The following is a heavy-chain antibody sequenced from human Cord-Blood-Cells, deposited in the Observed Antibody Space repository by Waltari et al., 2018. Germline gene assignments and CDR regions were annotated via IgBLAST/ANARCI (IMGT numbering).Heavy chain of an antibody. CDR1: GLTFSNAW. D-gene: IGHD6-13*01. Sequence: EVQLVESGGGLVKPGGPFRLPCAASGLTFSNAWWGWVRQAPGKGLDGVGRIKSKTDGGTTDYAAPVKGRFTISRDDSKNTLYLQMNSLKTEDTAVYYCTTESAGAGLFDYWGQGTLVTVSS. V-gene: IGHV3-15*01. J-gene: IGHJ4*02. CDR3: TTESAGAGLFDY. CDR2: IKSKTDGGTT.